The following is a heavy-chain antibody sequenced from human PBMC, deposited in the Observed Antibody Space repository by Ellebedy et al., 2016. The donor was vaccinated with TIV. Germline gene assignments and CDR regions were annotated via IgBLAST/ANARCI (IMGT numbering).Heavy chain of an antibody. V-gene: IGHV3-33*01. Sequence: GGSLRLSCAASGFTFSSYGMHWVRQAPGKGLEWVALISSDGSNKFYGESVKGRFTISRDNSKNTLYLQMNSLRGEDTAVYYCARDMTPDYWGQGTLVTVSS. D-gene: IGHD3-16*01. CDR2: ISSDGSNK. CDR1: GFTFSSYG. CDR3: ARDMTPDY. J-gene: IGHJ4*02.